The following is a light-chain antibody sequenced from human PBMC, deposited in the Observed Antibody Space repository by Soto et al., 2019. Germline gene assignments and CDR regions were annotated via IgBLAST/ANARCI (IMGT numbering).Light chain of an antibody. CDR2: GAS. V-gene: IGKV3-15*01. J-gene: IGKJ1*01. CDR1: QSVSIN. Sequence: EIVLTQSPGTLSLSPGERAILSCRASQSVSINLAWYQQKPGQAPRLFIYGASTRATGVPARFSGSGSGTEFTLTISSLQSEDFAVYYCQQYNNWPRTFGQGTKVDIK. CDR3: QQYNNWPRT.